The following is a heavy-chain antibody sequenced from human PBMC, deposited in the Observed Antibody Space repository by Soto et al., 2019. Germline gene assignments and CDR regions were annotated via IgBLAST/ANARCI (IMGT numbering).Heavy chain of an antibody. CDR2: IIPIFGTA. D-gene: IGHD2-2*01. J-gene: IGHJ6*02. V-gene: IGHV1-69*01. CDR1: GGTFSSYA. Sequence: QVQLVQSGAEVKKPGSSVKVSCKASGGTFSSYAISWVRQAPGQGLEWMGGIIPIFGTANYAQKFQGRVTITADESTSRAYMELSSLRSEDTAVYYCATSTRNRYYYYYGMDVWGQGTTVTVSS. CDR3: ATSTRNRYYYYYGMDV.